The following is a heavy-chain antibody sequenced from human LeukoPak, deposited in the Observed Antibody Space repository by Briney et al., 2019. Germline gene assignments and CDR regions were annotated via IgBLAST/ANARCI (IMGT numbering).Heavy chain of an antibody. Sequence: GGSLRLSCVVSGVTFSSHWMSWVRQAPGKGLEWVANIKQDGSERYYVDSVKGRFTISRDNAKNSVFLQMNSLRAEDTAVYYCARVLYNGGYIQYWGQGTLVTVSS. CDR3: ARVLYNGGYIQY. J-gene: IGHJ1*01. CDR1: GVTFSSHW. CDR2: IKQDGSER. D-gene: IGHD2-2*02. V-gene: IGHV3-7*03.